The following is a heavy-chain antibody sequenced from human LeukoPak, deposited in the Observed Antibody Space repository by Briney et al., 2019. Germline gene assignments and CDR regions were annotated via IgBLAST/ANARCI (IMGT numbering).Heavy chain of an antibody. CDR1: GFTFDDYT. V-gene: IGHV3-43*01. D-gene: IGHD1-26*01. CDR2: ISWDGGST. CDR3: AKDIARLTRGATIDY. Sequence: GGSLRLSCAASGFTFDDYTMHWVRQAPGKGLEWVSLISWDGGSTYYADSVKGRFTISRDNSKNSLYLQMNSLRTEDTALYYCAKDIARLTRGATIDYWGQGTLVTVSS. J-gene: IGHJ4*02.